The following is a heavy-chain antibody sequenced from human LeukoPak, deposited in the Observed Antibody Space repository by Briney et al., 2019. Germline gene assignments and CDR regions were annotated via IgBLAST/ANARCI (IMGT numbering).Heavy chain of an antibody. CDR1: GGSISSYY. Sequence: PSETLSLTCTVSGGSISSYYWSWIRQPAGKGLEWIGRIYTSGSTNYNPSLKSRVTMSVDTSKIQFSLKLSSVTAADTAVYYCARWQNSGSYYGAFDIWGQGTMVTVSS. CDR2: IYTSGST. V-gene: IGHV4-4*07. CDR3: ARWQNSGSYYGAFDI. J-gene: IGHJ3*02. D-gene: IGHD1-26*01.